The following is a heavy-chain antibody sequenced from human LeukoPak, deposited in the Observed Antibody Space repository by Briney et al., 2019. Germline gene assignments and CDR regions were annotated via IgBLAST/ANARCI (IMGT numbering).Heavy chain of an antibody. CDR2: MYRGSST. J-gene: IGHJ4*01. V-gene: IGHV3-66*01. Sequence: GGSLRLSRAVCGFTVRSNYMSWVRQPPGKGLEGVAVMYRGSSTYYADSVKGTFTISRDNSKNTLYLQTSSLRAEDTAVYYCARDSLSGIYSSIDDWGQGTLVTVSA. CDR1: GFTVRSNY. CDR3: ARDSLSGIYSSIDD. D-gene: IGHD1-26*01.